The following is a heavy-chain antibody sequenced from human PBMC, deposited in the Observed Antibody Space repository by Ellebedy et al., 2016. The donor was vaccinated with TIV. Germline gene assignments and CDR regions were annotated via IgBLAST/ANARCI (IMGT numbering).Heavy chain of an antibody. CDR2: ITASGSR. CDR1: GFTFSSYA. D-gene: IGHD3-22*01. Sequence: PGGSLRLSCAASGFTFSSYAASWVRQAPGKGLEWVSAITASGSRHYAASLKGRFTISRDNSKNTVYLQMSSLRAEDTAVYYCGKEILVVVTPALDHWGQGTLVTVSS. J-gene: IGHJ4*02. V-gene: IGHV3-23*01. CDR3: GKEILVVVTPALDH.